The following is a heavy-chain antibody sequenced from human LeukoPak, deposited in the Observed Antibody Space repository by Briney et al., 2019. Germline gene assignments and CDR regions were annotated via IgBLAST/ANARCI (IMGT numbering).Heavy chain of an antibody. V-gene: IGHV4-39*01. Sequence: SETLSLTCTVSAGSISSSSHHWGWIRQSPGKGLEWIGSIYSGRTTYYNPSLNNRVTVSVVTSKSQFSLQLNSVTAADTSVYYCVRHDGRGGSTMGALDSWGQGSLVTVSS. CDR3: VRHDGRGGSTMGALDS. D-gene: IGHD5/OR15-5a*01. J-gene: IGHJ4*02. CDR2: IYSGRTT. CDR1: AGSISSSSHH.